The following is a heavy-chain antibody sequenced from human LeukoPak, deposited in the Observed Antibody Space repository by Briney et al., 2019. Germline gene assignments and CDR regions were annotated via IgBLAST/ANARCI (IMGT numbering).Heavy chain of an antibody. CDR3: ARAGYFDWFNAFDI. J-gene: IGHJ3*02. D-gene: IGHD3-9*01. V-gene: IGHV4-38-2*02. CDR1: GDSISSYY. Sequence: SETLSLTCTVSGDSISSYYWSWIRQPPGKGLEWIGSIYHSGSTYYNPSLKSRVTISVDTSKNQFSLKLSSVTAADTAVYYCARAGYFDWFNAFDIWGQGTMVTVSS. CDR2: IYHSGST.